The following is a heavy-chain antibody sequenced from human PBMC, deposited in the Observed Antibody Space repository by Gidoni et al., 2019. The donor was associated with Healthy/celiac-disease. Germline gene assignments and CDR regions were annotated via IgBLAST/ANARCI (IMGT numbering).Heavy chain of an antibody. CDR3: ARLTVGANHRGADAFDI. J-gene: IGHJ3*02. V-gene: IGHV5-51*01. CDR2: IYPGDSDT. CDR1: GYSFTTYW. Sequence: EVQLVQSGAAVNKPGESLTISCKVSGYSFTTYWNGWVRQMPGKGLEWMGIIYPGDSDTRYSPSVQGQVTISADKSISTAYLQGSSLKASDTAMYYCARLTVGANHRGADAFDIWGQGTMVTVSS. D-gene: IGHD1-26*01.